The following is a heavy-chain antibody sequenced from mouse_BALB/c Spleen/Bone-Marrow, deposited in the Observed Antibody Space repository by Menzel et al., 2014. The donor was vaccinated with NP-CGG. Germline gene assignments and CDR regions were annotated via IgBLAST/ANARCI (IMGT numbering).Heavy chain of an antibody. Sequence: VQLQESGPGLVQPSQSLSITCTVSGFFLTSHGVHWVRQSPGKGLEWLGVIWSDGSTDYNAAFISRLNISKDNSKSQIFFKMNSLQPNDTAIYFCARRDGYLFAYWGQGTLVTVSA. V-gene: IGHV2-2*02. CDR3: ARRDGYLFAY. D-gene: IGHD2-3*01. CDR1: GFFLTSHG. J-gene: IGHJ3*01. CDR2: IWSDGST.